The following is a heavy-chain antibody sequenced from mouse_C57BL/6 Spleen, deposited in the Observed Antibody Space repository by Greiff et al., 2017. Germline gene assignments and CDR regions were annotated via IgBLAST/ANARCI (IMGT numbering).Heavy chain of an antibody. CDR1: GYAFSSSW. Sequence: VQLQQSGPELVKPGASVKISCKASGYAFSSSWMNWVKQRPGKGLEWIGRIYPGDGDTNYNGKFKGKATLTADKSSSTAYMQLSSLTSEDSAVYFCAKGGSNTLYAMDYWGQGTSVTVSS. D-gene: IGHD1-1*01. J-gene: IGHJ4*01. CDR2: IYPGDGDT. CDR3: AKGGSNTLYAMDY. V-gene: IGHV1-82*01.